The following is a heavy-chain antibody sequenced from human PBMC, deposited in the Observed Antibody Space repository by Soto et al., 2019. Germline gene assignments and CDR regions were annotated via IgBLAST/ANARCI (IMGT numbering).Heavy chain of an antibody. CDR2: MNPNSGNT. D-gene: IGHD3-16*02. CDR3: ARACVIRRRENFDY. J-gene: IGHJ4*02. Sequence: QVQLVQSGAEVKKPGASVKVSCKASGYTFTSYDINWVRQATGQGLEWMGWMNPNSGNTGYSQKFQGRVTMTRNNSISTAYMEQSSLRAEDTAVYYCARACVIRRRENFDYWGQGTLVTVSS. V-gene: IGHV1-8*01. CDR1: GYTFTSYD.